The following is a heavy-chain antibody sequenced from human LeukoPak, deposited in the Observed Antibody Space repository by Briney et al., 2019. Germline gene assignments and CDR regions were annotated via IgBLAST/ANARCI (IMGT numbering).Heavy chain of an antibody. J-gene: IGHJ4*02. V-gene: IGHV1-46*01. CDR1: GYTFTSYY. Sequence: AAVKVSCKASGYTFTSYYMHWVRQPPAQGLEWMGIINPSGGSTSYAPKFQGRVPMTRDTSPSTVYMELSSLRSEDTAVYYWAPGGVEWELGYWGQGTLVTVSS. CDR3: APGGVEWELGY. CDR2: INPSGGST. D-gene: IGHD1-26*01.